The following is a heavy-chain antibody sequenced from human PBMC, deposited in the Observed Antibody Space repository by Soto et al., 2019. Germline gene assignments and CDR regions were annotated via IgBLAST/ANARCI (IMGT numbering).Heavy chain of an antibody. D-gene: IGHD4-17*01. J-gene: IGHJ4*02. CDR3: ARVCYGVDGLSY. CDR1: GAPISSGAYY. Sequence: PLTCTVSGAPISSGAYYWSWVRQAPGKGLEWVGYIYYSGSTYYNPSLKRRLDISWDVSKNLFSLRLTSVTASDTAVYFCARVCYGVDGLSYWGPGMLVTVSS. CDR2: IYYSGST. V-gene: IGHV4-30-4*01.